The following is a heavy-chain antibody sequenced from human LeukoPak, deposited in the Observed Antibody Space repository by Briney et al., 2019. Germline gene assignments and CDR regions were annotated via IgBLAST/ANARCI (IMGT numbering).Heavy chain of an antibody. CDR2: ISGSGGST. D-gene: IGHD7-27*01. J-gene: IGHJ4*02. CDR3: ARPIWEVEGVGY. V-gene: IGHV3-23*01. CDR1: GFTFSSYA. Sequence: PGGSLRLSCAASGFTFSSYAMSWVRQAPGKGLEWVSAISGSGGSTYYADSVKGRFTISRDNAKNSLYLQMNSLRAEDTAVYYCARPIWEVEGVGYWGQGTLVTVSS.